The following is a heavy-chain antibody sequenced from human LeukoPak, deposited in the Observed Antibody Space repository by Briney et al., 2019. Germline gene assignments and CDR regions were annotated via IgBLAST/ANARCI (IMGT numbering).Heavy chain of an antibody. CDR3: ARDEHTDCSGGSCYSSSPNYYYYYMDV. CDR1: GYTFTGYY. D-gene: IGHD2-15*01. V-gene: IGHV1-2*02. Sequence: VASVKVSCKASGYTFTGYYMHWVRQAPGQGLEWMGWINPNSGGTNYAQKFQGRVTMTRDTSISTAYMELSRLRSDDTAVCYCARDEHTDCSGGSCYSSSPNYYYYYMDVWGKGTTVTVSS. J-gene: IGHJ6*03. CDR2: INPNSGGT.